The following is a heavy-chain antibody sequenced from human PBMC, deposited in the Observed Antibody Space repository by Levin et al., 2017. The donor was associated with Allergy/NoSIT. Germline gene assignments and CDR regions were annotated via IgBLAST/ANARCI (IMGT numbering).Heavy chain of an antibody. J-gene: IGHJ4*02. CDR1: GGTFSSYA. D-gene: IGHD5-18*01. CDR2: IIPIFGTA. Sequence: KISCKASGGTFSSYAISWVRQAPGQGLEWMGGIIPIFGTANYAQKFQGRVTITADESTSTAYMELSSLRSEDTAVYYCARGRGYSYGYEWDYWGQGTLVTVSS. CDR3: ARGRGYSYGYEWDY. V-gene: IGHV1-69*01.